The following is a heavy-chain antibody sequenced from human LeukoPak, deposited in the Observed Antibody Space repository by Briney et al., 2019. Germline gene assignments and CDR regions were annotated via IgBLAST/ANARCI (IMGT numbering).Heavy chain of an antibody. CDR1: GASISSHY. V-gene: IGHV4-59*11. CDR3: ARVYDYGKFDF. D-gene: IGHD4/OR15-4a*01. J-gene: IGHJ4*02. CDR2: IHYSGIT. Sequence: SETLSLTCTVSGASISSHYWSWIRQPPGRGLEWIGYIHYSGITSYDPSLKSRVTMSIDTSKSQFSLNLNSVTAADTAVYYCARVYDYGKFDFWGPRTPLTVSS.